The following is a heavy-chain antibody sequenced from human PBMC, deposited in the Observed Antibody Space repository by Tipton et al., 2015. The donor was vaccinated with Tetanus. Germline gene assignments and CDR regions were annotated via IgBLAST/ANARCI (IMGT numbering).Heavy chain of an antibody. CDR1: GFTFSSYS. J-gene: IGHJ6*02. D-gene: IGHD3-10*01. CDR3: ARDRLWFGELSRYYYYGMGV. CDR2: ISSSSSTI. V-gene: IGHV3-48*02. Sequence: SLRLSCAASGFTFSSYSMNWVRQAPGKGLEWVSYISSSSSTIYYADSVKGRFTISRDNAKNSLYLQMNSLRDEDTAVYYCARDRLWFGELSRYYYYGMGVWGQGTTVTVSS.